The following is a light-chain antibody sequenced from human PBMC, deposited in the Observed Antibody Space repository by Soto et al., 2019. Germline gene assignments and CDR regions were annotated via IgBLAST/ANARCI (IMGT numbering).Light chain of an antibody. CDR1: SNDVGGYNY. Sequence: QSALTQPPSASGSPGQSVTISCTGTSNDVGGYNYVSWYQQHPGKAPKLMIYDVNNRPSGVSDRFSGSKSGNTASLTVSGLQAEDEADYYCSSYTSISTYVFGTGTKVTVL. J-gene: IGLJ1*01. CDR2: DVN. CDR3: SSYTSISTYV. V-gene: IGLV2-8*01.